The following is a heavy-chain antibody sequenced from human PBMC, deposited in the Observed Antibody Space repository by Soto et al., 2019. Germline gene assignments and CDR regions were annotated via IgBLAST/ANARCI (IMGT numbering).Heavy chain of an antibody. Sequence: GGSLRLSCAASGFTVSSNYMSWVRQAPGKGLEWVSVIYSGGSTYYADSVKGRFTISRDNSKNTLYLQMNSLRAEDTAVYYCARDRVLWSNYYYYYGMDVWGQGTTVTVSS. J-gene: IGHJ6*02. CDR3: ARDRVLWSNYYYYYGMDV. V-gene: IGHV3-53*01. CDR1: GFTVSSNY. CDR2: IYSGGST. D-gene: IGHD3-10*01.